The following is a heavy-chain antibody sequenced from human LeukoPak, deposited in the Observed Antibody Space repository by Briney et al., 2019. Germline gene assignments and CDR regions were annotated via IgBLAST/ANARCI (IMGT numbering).Heavy chain of an antibody. CDR1: GFTFSSYT. CDR3: ASRVVIPPRNYYGMDV. J-gene: IGHJ6*02. D-gene: IGHD3-3*01. Sequence: GGSLRLSCAASGFTFSSYTMTWVRQAPGKGLEWVSSISGSGGSTYYADSVKGRFTISSDNSKNTLYLQMSSLRAEDTALYYCASRVVIPPRNYYGMDVWGQGTTVTVSS. V-gene: IGHV3-23*01. CDR2: ISGSGGST.